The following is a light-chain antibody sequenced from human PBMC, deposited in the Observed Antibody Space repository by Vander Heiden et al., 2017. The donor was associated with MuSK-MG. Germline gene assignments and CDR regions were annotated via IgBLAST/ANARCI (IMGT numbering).Light chain of an antibody. Sequence: EIVVTQSPATLSMSPGERATLSCRTSQSVGRRVAWYKQKPGQAPRLVIYDAYTRAKAVKARFRGNGDGKEVNLTISIRQSEDFAVYYCHQEQNRHPMYTFGQGTKVXI. J-gene: IGKJ2*01. CDR3: HQEQNRHPMYT. CDR2: DAY. CDR1: QSVGRR. V-gene: IGKV3D-15*01.